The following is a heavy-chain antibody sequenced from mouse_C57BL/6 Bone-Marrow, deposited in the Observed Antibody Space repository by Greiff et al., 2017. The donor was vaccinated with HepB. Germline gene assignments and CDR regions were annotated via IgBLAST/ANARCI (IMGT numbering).Heavy chain of an antibody. CDR3: ENYYGSSYFEY. D-gene: IGHD1-1*01. CDR1: GYTFTSYW. V-gene: IGHV1-55*01. CDR2: IYPGSCST. J-gene: IGHJ2*01. Sequence: QVQLQQPGAELVKPGASVKMSCKASGYTFTSYWITWVKQRPGPGLEWIGDIYPGSCSTNYNEKFKSKAKLTVGTSSSTAYMQLSSLTSEDSAVYYCENYYGSSYFEYGGQGTTLTVSS.